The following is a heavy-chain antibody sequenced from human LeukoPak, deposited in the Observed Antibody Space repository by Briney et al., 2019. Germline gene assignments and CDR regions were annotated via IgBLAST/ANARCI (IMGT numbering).Heavy chain of an antibody. Sequence: SQTLSLTCTVSGGSIGSGSYYWSWIRQPAGKGLEWIGRIYTSGSTNYNPSLKSRVTISVDTSKNQFSLKLSSVTAADTAVYYCARGEYYDILTGLVFDYWGQGTLVTVSS. CDR3: ARGEYYDILTGLVFDY. CDR2: IYTSGST. J-gene: IGHJ4*02. CDR1: GGSIGSGSYY. V-gene: IGHV4-61*02. D-gene: IGHD3-9*01.